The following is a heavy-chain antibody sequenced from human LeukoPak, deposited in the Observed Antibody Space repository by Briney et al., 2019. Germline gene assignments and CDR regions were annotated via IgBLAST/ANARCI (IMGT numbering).Heavy chain of an antibody. CDR1: GFTFSSYS. D-gene: IGHD3-10*01. CDR2: ISSSSSTL. V-gene: IGHV3-48*04. J-gene: IGHJ3*02. Sequence: GGSLRLSCAASGFTFSSYSMNWVRQAPGKGLEWVSYISSSSSTLYYADSVKGRFTISRDNAKNSLYLQMNSLRAEDTAVYYCARAPRYYYGSGSLIADAFDIWGQGTMVTVSS. CDR3: ARAPRYYYGSGSLIADAFDI.